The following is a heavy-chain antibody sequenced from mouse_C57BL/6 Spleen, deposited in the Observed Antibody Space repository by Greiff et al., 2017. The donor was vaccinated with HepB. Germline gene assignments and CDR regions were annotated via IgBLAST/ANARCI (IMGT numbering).Heavy chain of an antibody. D-gene: IGHD2-1*01. CDR1: GFTFSDYG. CDR2: ISSGSSTI. J-gene: IGHJ2*01. Sequence: EVKVVESGGGLVKPGGSLKLSCAASGFTFSDYGMHWVRQAPEKGLEWVAYISSGSSTIYYADTVKGRFTISRDNAKNTLFLQMTSLRSEDTAMYYCAREDSLYGNYGYFDYWGQGTTLTVSS. CDR3: AREDSLYGNYGYFDY. V-gene: IGHV5-17*01.